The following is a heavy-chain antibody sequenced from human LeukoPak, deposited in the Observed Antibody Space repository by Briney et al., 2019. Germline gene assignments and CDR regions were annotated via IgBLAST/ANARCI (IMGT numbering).Heavy chain of an antibody. Sequence: ASLRLSCAAAGFTVSSNYMSLVRQAPGEGLEWVSAIYSGGSTYYADSVKGRFTISRDNSKNTLYLQMNSLRAEDTAVYYCARVSRPQLRWPYYFDHWGQETLVTVSS. CDR1: GFTVSSNY. J-gene: IGHJ4*02. V-gene: IGHV3-66*01. CDR2: IYSGGST. CDR3: ARVSRPQLRWPYYFDH. D-gene: IGHD4-23*01.